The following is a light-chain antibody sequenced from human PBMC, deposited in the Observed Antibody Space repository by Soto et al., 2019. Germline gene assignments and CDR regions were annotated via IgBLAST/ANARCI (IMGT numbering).Light chain of an antibody. Sequence: EIVLTQSPGTLSLSPGERATLSCRASQSVSSSYLAWYQQKPGQAPRLLIYGASSRATGIPDRFSGSGSGTDSLPPISKLRPEDFAVNYGKKYVAYPSTFGKGTRREIK. CDR1: QSVSSSY. J-gene: IGKJ2*01. CDR3: KKYVAYPST. CDR2: GAS. V-gene: IGKV3-20*01.